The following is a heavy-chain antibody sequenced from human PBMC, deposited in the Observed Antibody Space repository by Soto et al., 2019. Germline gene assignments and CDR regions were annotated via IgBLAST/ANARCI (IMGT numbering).Heavy chain of an antibody. J-gene: IGHJ4*02. V-gene: IGHV3-7*03. Sequence: EVQLVESGGALVQPGGSLRLSCAASGFTFSSYWMSWVRQAPGKGLEWVANIKQDGSEKYYVDSVKGRFTISRDNAKNSLYLQMNSLRAEDTAVYYCARAPMERMITFGGVIVIGYYFDYWGQGTLVTVSS. CDR1: GFTFSSYW. D-gene: IGHD3-16*02. CDR2: IKQDGSEK. CDR3: ARAPMERMITFGGVIVIGYYFDY.